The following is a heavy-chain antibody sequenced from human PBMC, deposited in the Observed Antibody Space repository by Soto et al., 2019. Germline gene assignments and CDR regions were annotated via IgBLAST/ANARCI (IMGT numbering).Heavy chain of an antibody. D-gene: IGHD6-13*01. Sequence: QVQLVESGGGVVQPGRSLRLSCAASGFTFSSYAMHWVRQAPGKGLEWVAVISYDGSNKYYADSVKGRFTISRDNSKNTMYLQMNSLRAEDTAVYYCARDPKQLVGWFDPWGQGTLVTVSS. CDR1: GFTFSSYA. V-gene: IGHV3-30-3*01. J-gene: IGHJ5*02. CDR3: ARDPKQLVGWFDP. CDR2: ISYDGSNK.